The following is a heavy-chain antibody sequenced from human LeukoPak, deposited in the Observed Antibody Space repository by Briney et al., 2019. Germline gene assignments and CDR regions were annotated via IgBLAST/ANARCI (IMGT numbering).Heavy chain of an antibody. CDR2: IYYSGST. J-gene: IGHJ6*03. CDR3: ARSSAYCSGGSCYLSPQYYYYMDV. V-gene: IGHV4-59*01. Sequence: ASETLSLTCTVSGGSISSYYWSWIRQPPGEGLEWIGYIYYSGSTHYNPPLKSRVNISVDTSKNQFSLKLSSVTAADTAVYYCARSSAYCSGGSCYLSPQYYYYMDVWGKGTTVTVSS. CDR1: GGSISSYY. D-gene: IGHD2-15*01.